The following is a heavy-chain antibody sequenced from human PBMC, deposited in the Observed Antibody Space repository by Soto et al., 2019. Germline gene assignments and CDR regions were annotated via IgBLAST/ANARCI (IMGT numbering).Heavy chain of an antibody. J-gene: IGHJ4*02. CDR2: IYHRGST. Sequence: QLQLQESGSRLVKPSQTLSLTCAVSGGSSSSGGYSWSWIRQPPGKGLEWIGNIYHRGSTYYNPSLKSRVTITVDRSKNQISLNLRSVTAADTAVYYCARVPSLWGQGTLVTVSS. CDR1: GGSSSSGGYS. V-gene: IGHV4-30-2*01. CDR3: ARVPSL.